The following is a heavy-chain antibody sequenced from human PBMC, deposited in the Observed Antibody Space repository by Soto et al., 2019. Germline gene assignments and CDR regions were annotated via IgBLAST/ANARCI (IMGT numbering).Heavy chain of an antibody. J-gene: IGHJ6*04. CDR1: GYTFTGYY. V-gene: IGHV1-2*04. Sequence: ASVKVSCKASGYTFTGYYMHWVRQAPGQGLEWMGWINPNSGGTNYAQKFQGWVTMTRDTSIRPAYMELSRLRSDDTAVDYWGGHREGPPPGGYYGMDFGAKGTTVTVS. CDR2: INPNSGGT. CDR3: GGHREGPPPGGYYGMDF. D-gene: IGHD1-26*01.